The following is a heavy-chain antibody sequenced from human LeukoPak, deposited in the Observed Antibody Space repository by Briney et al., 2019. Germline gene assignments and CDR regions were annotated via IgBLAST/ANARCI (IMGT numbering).Heavy chain of an antibody. J-gene: IGHJ4*02. Sequence: GGSLRLSCAASGFTFSSYAMSWVRQAPGKGLEWVSAISGSGGSTYYADSVKGRFTISRDNSKNTLYLQMNSLRAEDTAVYYCAKIARGSGYYFGWHENDYWGQGTLVTVSS. CDR2: ISGSGGST. V-gene: IGHV3-23*01. CDR1: GFTFSSYA. D-gene: IGHD3-22*01. CDR3: AKIARGSGYYFGWHENDY.